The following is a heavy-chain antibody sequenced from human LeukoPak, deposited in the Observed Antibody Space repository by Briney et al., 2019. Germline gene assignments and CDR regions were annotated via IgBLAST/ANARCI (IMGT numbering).Heavy chain of an antibody. V-gene: IGHV3-30*02. J-gene: IGHJ4*02. CDR2: IRYDGSNK. D-gene: IGHD6-19*01. CDR3: AKDRGSGWYFDY. Sequence: GGSLRLSCAASGFTFSSYGMHWVRQAPGKGLEWVAFIRYDGSNKYYADSVYDRFTISRDKSKNTLYLQMNSLRVEDTAVYYCAKDRGSGWYFDYWGQGTLVTVSS. CDR1: GFTFSSYG.